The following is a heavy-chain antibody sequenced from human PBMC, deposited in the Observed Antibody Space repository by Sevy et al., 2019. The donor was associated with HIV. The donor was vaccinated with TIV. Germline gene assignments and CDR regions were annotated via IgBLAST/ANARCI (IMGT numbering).Heavy chain of an antibody. V-gene: IGHV3-72*01. CDR1: GFTFSDHY. Sequence: GGSLRLSCAASGFTFSDHYVDWVRQALGKGLEWVGRIRNRPNTYTTEYAASVEGRFTISRDDSKNSLYLQMNSLKTEDSAVYYCVRGPNCGVGGCQQISPYCLDVWGKGATVTVSS. CDR2: IRNRPNTYTT. J-gene: IGHJ6*03. CDR3: VRGPNCGVGGCQQISPYCLDV. D-gene: IGHD2-21*01.